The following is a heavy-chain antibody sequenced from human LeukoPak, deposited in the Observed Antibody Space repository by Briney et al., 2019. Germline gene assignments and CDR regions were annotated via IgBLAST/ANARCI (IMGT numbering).Heavy chain of an antibody. Sequence: PSETLSLTCTVSGGSTSGFYWNWIRQSPGKGLEWIGYSYYSGSTSYNPSLKSRATISVDTSKGQFSLTLTSVTAADTAVYYCASRSGRSYYGMDVWGQGTTVIVSS. CDR2: SYYSGST. J-gene: IGHJ6*02. D-gene: IGHD3-10*01. CDR1: GGSTSGFY. CDR3: ASRSGRSYYGMDV. V-gene: IGHV4-59*01.